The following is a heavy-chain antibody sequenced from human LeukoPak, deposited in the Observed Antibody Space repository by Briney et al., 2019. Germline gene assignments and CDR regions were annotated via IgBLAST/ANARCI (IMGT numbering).Heavy chain of an antibody. V-gene: IGHV3-74*01. CDR2: ITSDGSST. CDR3: ARDYAVGESFDI. D-gene: IGHD3-16*01. Sequence: GGSLRLSCAASGFTFSSYWMHWVRQAPGEGLVWVARITSDGSSTSHADSVKGRFTISRDNAKNTLYLQMNSLRAEDTAVYYCARDYAVGESFDIWGQGTLVTASS. J-gene: IGHJ3*02. CDR1: GFTFSSYW.